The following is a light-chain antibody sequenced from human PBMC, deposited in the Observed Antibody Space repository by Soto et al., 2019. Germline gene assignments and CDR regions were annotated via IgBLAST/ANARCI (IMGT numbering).Light chain of an antibody. CDR2: RNN. Sequence: QSVLTHPPSASGTPWQRVTISCSGSSSNIGNNYVYWYQQFPGTAPKLLIYRNNQRPSGVPDRFSGSKSGTSASLASSGLRSEDEADYYCAAWDDSLSVPFGTGTKVTVL. J-gene: IGLJ1*01. CDR3: AAWDDSLSVP. CDR1: SSNIGNNY. V-gene: IGLV1-47*01.